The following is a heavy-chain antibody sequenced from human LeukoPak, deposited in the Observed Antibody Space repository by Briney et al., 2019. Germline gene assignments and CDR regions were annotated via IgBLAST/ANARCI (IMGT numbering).Heavy chain of an antibody. Sequence: GGSLRLSCAASGLTVSSNYMNWVRQAPGKGLEWVSFINTGGTTYYADSVKGRFTISRDNSKNTVYLQMNSLRAEDTAVYYCARMLAAWSAFDYWGQGTLVAVSS. V-gene: IGHV3-66*01. D-gene: IGHD2-15*01. J-gene: IGHJ4*02. CDR1: GLTVSSNY. CDR3: ARMLAAWSAFDY. CDR2: INTGGTT.